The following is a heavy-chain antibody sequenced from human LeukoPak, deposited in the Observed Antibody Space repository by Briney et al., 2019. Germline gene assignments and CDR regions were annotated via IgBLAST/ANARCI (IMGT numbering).Heavy chain of an antibody. D-gene: IGHD2-15*01. Sequence: GASVKVSCKASGYSFTNFGITWVGQAPGQGLEWMGWISAYNGNTDYAQNFQGRVTVTADTSTSTAYMELRGLRSDDTAVYYCARSGCSAGTCYSQTVKFDYWGQGTLVTVSS. CDR3: ARSGCSAGTCYSQTVKFDY. CDR1: GYSFTNFG. J-gene: IGHJ4*02. CDR2: ISAYNGNT. V-gene: IGHV1-18*01.